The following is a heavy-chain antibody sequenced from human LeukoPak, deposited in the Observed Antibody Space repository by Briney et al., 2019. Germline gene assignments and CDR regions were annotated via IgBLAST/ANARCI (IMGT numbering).Heavy chain of an antibody. V-gene: IGHV1-2*02. CDR3: ASLIVGPGVLVDY. CDR1: GHTFTGYY. D-gene: IGHD2-8*02. CDR2: INPNSDGS. J-gene: IGHJ4*02. Sequence: ASVKVSCKASGHTFTGYYMQWVRQPPGHGLEWMGWINPNSDGSKLAQRFQGRVTLTWDTSLNTANMEMTSLRSDDTAVYYCASLIVGPGVLVDYWGQGTLVTVSS.